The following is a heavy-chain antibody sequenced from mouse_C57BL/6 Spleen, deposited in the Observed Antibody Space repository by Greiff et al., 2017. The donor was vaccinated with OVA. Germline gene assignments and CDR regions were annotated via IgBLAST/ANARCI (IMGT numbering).Heavy chain of an antibody. CDR2: IDPENGDT. CDR3: TTELGRD. Sequence: VQLQQSGAELVRPGASVKLSCTASGFNIKDDYMHWVKQRPEQGLEWIGWIDPENGDTEYASKFQGKATITADTSSNTAYLQLSSLTSEDTAVYYGTTELGRDWGQGTTLTVSS. J-gene: IGHJ2*01. D-gene: IGHD4-1*01. V-gene: IGHV14-4*01. CDR1: GFNIKDDY.